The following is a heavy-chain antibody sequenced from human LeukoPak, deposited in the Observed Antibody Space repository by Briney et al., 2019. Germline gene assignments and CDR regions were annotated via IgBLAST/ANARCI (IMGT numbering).Heavy chain of an antibody. Sequence: NPGGSLRLSCAASGFTFSDSYMSWLRQAPGKGLEYISYISSSGSTIYYADSVKGRFTLSRDNAKNSLSLEMNSLRAEDTAVYYCARGKYSFDYWGQGTLVTVSS. V-gene: IGHV3-11*01. CDR1: GFTFSDSY. J-gene: IGHJ4*02. CDR2: ISSSGSTI. CDR3: ARGKYSFDY.